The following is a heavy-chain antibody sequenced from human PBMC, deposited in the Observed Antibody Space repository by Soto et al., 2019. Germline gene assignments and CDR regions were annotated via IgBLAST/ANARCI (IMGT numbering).Heavy chain of an antibody. CDR3: ARATIFGVVTQPYFDY. CDR1: GGSISSYY. J-gene: IGHJ4*02. Sequence: SETLSLTCTVSGGSISSYYWSWIRQPPGKGLEWIGYIYYSGSTNYNPSPKSRVTKSVDTSKNQFSLKLSSVTAADPAVYYCARATIFGVVTQPYFDYWGQGTLVTVSS. D-gene: IGHD3-3*01. V-gene: IGHV4-59*01. CDR2: IYYSGST.